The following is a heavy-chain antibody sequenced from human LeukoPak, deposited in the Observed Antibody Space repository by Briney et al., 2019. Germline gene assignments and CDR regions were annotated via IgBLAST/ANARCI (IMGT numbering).Heavy chain of an antibody. CDR2: ISYNGGST. V-gene: IGHV3-64*02. J-gene: IGHJ4*02. Sequence: GGSLRLSCAASGFTFSRYAMHWVRQAPEKGLEYVAAISYNGGSTYYADSVKGRFTISRDNSKSTLYLQMGSLRGEDMAVYYCTRRAAADTFYSDYWGQGILVTVSS. CDR1: GFTFSRYA. CDR3: TRRAAADTFYSDY. D-gene: IGHD6-13*01.